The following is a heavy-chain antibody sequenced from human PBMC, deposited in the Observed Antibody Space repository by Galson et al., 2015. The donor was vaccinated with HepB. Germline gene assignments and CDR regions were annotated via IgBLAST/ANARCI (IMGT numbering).Heavy chain of an antibody. V-gene: IGHV1-2*02. D-gene: IGHD5-24*01. CDR2: INPNSGGT. CDR1: GYTFTGYY. CDR3: ATRRDGYNGVDC. J-gene: IGHJ4*02. Sequence: SVKVSCKASGYTFTGYYMHWVRQAPGQGLEWMGWINPNSGGTNYAQKFQGRVTMTEDTSTDTAYMELSSLRSEDTAVYYCATRRDGYNGVDCWGQGTLVTVSS.